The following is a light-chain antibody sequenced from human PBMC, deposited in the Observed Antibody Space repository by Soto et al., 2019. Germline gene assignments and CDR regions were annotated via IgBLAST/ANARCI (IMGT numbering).Light chain of an antibody. Sequence: DIQLTQSPSTLSASVGDRVTITCRASQSISSWLAWYQQKPGKAPKFLIYKTSNLESGVPSRFSGSGSGTEFTLTISSLQPDDFATYYCQYYNNYCWTFGQGTKVYIK. CDR1: QSISSW. V-gene: IGKV1-5*03. CDR2: KTS. J-gene: IGKJ1*01. CDR3: QYYNNYCWT.